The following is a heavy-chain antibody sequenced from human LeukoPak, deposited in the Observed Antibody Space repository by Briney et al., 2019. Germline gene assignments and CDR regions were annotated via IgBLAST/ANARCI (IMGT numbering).Heavy chain of an antibody. Sequence: ASVKVSCKASGYTFTGHYMHWVRQAPGQGLEWMGWINPNSGGTNYAQKFQGRVTMTRDTSISTAYMELSRLRSDDTAVYYCARDCGGDCYSWYYYYYYGMDVWGQGTTVTVSS. CDR1: GYTFTGHY. CDR3: ARDCGGDCYSWYYYYYYGMDV. CDR2: INPNSGGT. D-gene: IGHD2-21*02. J-gene: IGHJ6*02. V-gene: IGHV1-2*02.